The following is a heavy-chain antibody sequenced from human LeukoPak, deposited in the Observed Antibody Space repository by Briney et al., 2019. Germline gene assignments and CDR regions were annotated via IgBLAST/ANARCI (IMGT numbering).Heavy chain of an antibody. CDR3: ARLEQYHRGHFYYYMDV. CDR2: MTSSGTTI. Sequence: GGSLRLSCAASGFTFSDYYMTWIRQAPGKGLEWVSYMTSSGTTIYYADSVRGRLTISRDNAQKSLYLQMNSLRAEDTAVYYCARLEQYHRGHFYYYMDVWGKGTTVTVSS. CDR1: GFTFSDYY. J-gene: IGHJ6*03. V-gene: IGHV3-11*01. D-gene: IGHD2-2*01.